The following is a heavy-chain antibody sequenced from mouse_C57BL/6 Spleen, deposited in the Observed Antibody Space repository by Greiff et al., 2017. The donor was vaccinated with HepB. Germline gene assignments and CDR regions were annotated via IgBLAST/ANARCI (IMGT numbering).Heavy chain of an antibody. D-gene: IGHD2-2*01. CDR2: IRSKSNNYAT. CDR3: VRPHYYGYDWFAY. CDR1: GFSFNTYA. J-gene: IGHJ3*01. V-gene: IGHV10-1*01. Sequence: EVKLVESGGGLVQPKGSLKLSCAASGFSFNTYAMNWVRQAPGKGLEWVARIRSKSNNYATYYADSVKDRFTISRDDSESMLYLQMNNLKTEDTAMYNCVRPHYYGYDWFAYWGQGTLVTVSA.